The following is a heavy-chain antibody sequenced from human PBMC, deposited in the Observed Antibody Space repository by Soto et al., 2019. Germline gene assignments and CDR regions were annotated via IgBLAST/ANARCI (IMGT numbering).Heavy chain of an antibody. Sequence: SETLSLTCTVSGGSISSSSYYWGWIRQPPGKGLEWIGSIYYSGSTYYNPSLKSRVTISVDTSKNQFSLKLSSVTAADTAVYYCASGAGDYDYIWGSYRPEFIDYWGQGTLVTVSS. CDR1: GGSISSSSYY. CDR3: ASGAGDYDYIWGSYRPEFIDY. J-gene: IGHJ4*02. V-gene: IGHV4-39*01. CDR2: IYYSGST. D-gene: IGHD3-16*02.